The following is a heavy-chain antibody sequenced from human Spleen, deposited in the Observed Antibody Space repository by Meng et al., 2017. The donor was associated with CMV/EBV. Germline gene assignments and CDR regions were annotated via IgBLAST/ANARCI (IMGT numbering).Heavy chain of an antibody. D-gene: IGHD6-19*01. J-gene: IGHJ4*02. V-gene: IGHV1-2*02. Sequence: KAAGYSCSYSSANWVRKAPGEGLEWRGWLNPDSGATNYAQKFQGRVTMTRDTSISTAYMELSRLRSDDTAVYYCASQARIGGWYDYWGQGTLVTVSS. CDR3: ASQARIGGWYDY. CDR2: LNPDSGAT. CDR1: GYSCSYSS.